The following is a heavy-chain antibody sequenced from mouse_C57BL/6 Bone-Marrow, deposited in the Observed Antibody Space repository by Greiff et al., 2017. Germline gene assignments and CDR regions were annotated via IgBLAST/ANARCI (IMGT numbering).Heavy chain of an antibody. Sequence: VQLQQSGAELVRPGASVKLSCTASGFNIKDDYIHWVKQRPEQGLEWIGWIDPEIGDTEYASKFQGKATITSDTSSNTAYLQLSSLTSEDTAVYYCSSVDDNYFDFWGQGTPLTVAA. CDR1: GFNIKDDY. CDR3: SSVDDNYFDF. J-gene: IGHJ2*01. V-gene: IGHV14-4*01. CDR2: IDPEIGDT. D-gene: IGHD2-3*01.